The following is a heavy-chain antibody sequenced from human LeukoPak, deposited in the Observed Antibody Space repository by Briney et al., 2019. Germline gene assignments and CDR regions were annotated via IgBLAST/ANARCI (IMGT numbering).Heavy chain of an antibody. Sequence: PGGFLRLSCAASGFTFSSYSMNWVRQAPGKGLEWVSYISSSSSTIYYADSVKGRFTISRDNAKNSLYLQMNSLRAEDTAVYYCARGGWPFDYWGQGTLVTVSS. CDR2: ISSSSSTI. D-gene: IGHD2-15*01. J-gene: IGHJ4*02. CDR3: ARGGWPFDY. CDR1: GFTFSSYS. V-gene: IGHV3-48*01.